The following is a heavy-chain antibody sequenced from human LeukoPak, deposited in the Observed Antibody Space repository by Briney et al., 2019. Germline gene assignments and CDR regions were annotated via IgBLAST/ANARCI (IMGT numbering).Heavy chain of an antibody. J-gene: IGHJ4*02. Sequence: GGSLRLSCAASGFTFSSYAMHWVRQAPGKGLEWVAVISYDGSNKYYADSVKGRFTISRDNSKNTLYLQMNSLRAEDTAVYYCARDGLPHYYYDSSGYYGRYYFDYWGQGTLVTVSS. CDR3: ARDGLPHYYYDSSGYYGRYYFDY. CDR1: GFTFSSYA. V-gene: IGHV3-30-3*01. CDR2: ISYDGSNK. D-gene: IGHD3-22*01.